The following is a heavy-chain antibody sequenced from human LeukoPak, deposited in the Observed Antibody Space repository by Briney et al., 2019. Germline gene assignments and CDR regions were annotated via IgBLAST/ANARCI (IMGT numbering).Heavy chain of an antibody. CDR1: GGSISSGGYY. D-gene: IGHD3-10*01. CDR3: ARDLPSFMVRGVIDHYGMDV. V-gene: IGHV4-31*03. J-gene: IGHJ6*02. Sequence: SETLSLTCTVSGGSISSGGYYWSWIRQHPGKGLEWIGYIYYSGSTYYNPSLKSRVTISVDTSKNQFSLKLSSVTAADTAVYYCARDLPSFMVRGVIDHYGMDVWGQGTTVTVSS. CDR2: IYYSGST.